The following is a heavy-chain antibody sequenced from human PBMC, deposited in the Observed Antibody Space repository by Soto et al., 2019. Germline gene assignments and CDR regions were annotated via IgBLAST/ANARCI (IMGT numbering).Heavy chain of an antibody. J-gene: IGHJ4*02. V-gene: IGHV3-30*03. Sequence: QVQLVESGGGVVQPGRSLRLSCAASGFFFRNFGMHWVRRAPGKGLEWVAAISGDGNDKYYSDSMKGRFTISRDNFNNTLYLQLNSLRPEDTAVYHCVQGASTAHQPLDSWGQGVLVTVSS. CDR2: ISGDGNDK. D-gene: IGHD1-26*01. CDR1: GFFFRNFG. CDR3: VQGASTAHQPLDS.